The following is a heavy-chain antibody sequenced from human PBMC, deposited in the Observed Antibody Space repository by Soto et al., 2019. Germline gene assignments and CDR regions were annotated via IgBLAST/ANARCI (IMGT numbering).Heavy chain of an antibody. J-gene: IGHJ5*02. CDR2: ISYDGSNK. V-gene: IGHV3-30*18. Sequence: GGSLRLSCAASGFTFSSYGMHWVRQAPGKGLEWVAVISYDGSNKYYADSVKGRFTISRDNSKNTLYLQMNSLRAEDTAVYYCAKDGVEMATIKDPAREYHWFDPWGQGTLVPVSS. CDR3: AKDGVEMATIKDPAREYHWFDP. CDR1: GFTFSSYG. D-gene: IGHD5-12*01.